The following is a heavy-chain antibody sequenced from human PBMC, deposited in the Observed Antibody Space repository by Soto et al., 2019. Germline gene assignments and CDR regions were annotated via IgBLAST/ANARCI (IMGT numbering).Heavy chain of an antibody. CDR3: VKDGGYCSSTTCYSPRNHYFDS. D-gene: IGHD2-2*01. V-gene: IGHV3-7*03. Sequence: TGGSLRHSYAASEFNFSDYWRSWVRQAPGKGPEWVANIKFDGSEKQYVDSVKGRFSISRDNSRNSLFLQMNSLRAGDTAVYYCVKDGGYCSSTTCYSPRNHYFDSWGQGTLVPVSS. J-gene: IGHJ4*02. CDR1: EFNFSDYW. CDR2: IKFDGSEK.